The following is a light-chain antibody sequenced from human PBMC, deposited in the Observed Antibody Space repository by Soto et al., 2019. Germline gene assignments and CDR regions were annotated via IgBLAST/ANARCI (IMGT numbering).Light chain of an antibody. CDR3: QKYNSAPLT. Sequence: ILMTQSPSSLSAFVGDRVTITCLASQDIGNFLAWYQQKPGKVPKLLIYAASTLQSGVPSRFSGSGSGTDFTLTISSLQPEDVATYYCQKYNSAPLTFGGGTKVDI. J-gene: IGKJ4*01. CDR1: QDIGNF. CDR2: AAS. V-gene: IGKV1-27*01.